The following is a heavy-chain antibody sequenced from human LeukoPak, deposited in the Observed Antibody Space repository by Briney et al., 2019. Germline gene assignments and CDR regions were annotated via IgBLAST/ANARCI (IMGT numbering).Heavy chain of an antibody. Sequence: GGSLRLSCAASGFTFSSYWMHWVRQAPGKGLVWVSRINSDGSSTTYADSVKGRFTISRDNAKNALYLQMNSLRAEDTAAYYCAPTRGSSSWPFDYWGQGTLVTVSS. V-gene: IGHV3-74*01. CDR1: GFTFSSYW. D-gene: IGHD6-13*01. J-gene: IGHJ4*02. CDR2: INSDGSST. CDR3: APTRGSSSWPFDY.